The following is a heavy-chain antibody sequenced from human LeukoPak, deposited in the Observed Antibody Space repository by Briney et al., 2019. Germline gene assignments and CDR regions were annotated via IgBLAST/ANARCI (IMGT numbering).Heavy chain of an antibody. Sequence: PGRSLRLSCAASGFTFSINVMYWVRQAPGKGLEWVAVISYDGSNKYCADSVKGRFTISRDNPKNTVYLQMNSLRAEDTAVYYCARVGGSYSYYFDYWGQGTLVTVSS. D-gene: IGHD1-26*01. J-gene: IGHJ4*02. V-gene: IGHV3-30*03. CDR3: ARVGGSYSYYFDY. CDR1: GFTFSINV. CDR2: ISYDGSNK.